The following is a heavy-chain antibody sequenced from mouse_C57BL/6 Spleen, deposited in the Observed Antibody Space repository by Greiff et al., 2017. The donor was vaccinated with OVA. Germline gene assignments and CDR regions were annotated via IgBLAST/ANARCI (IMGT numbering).Heavy chain of an antibody. D-gene: IGHD1-1*01. J-gene: IGHJ1*03. CDR1: GYTFTDYY. V-gene: IGHV1-26*01. Sequence: EVQLQQSGPELVKPGASVKISCKASGYTFTDYYMNWVKQSHGKSLEWIGDINPNNGGTSYNQKFKGKATLTVDKSSSTAYMELRSLTSEDSAVYYCARGFYYGSSYDWYFDVWGTGTTVTVSS. CDR3: ARGFYYGSSYDWYFDV. CDR2: INPNNGGT.